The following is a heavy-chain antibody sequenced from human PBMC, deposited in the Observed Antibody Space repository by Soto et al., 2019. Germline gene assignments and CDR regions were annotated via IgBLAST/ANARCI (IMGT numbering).Heavy chain of an antibody. Sequence: ASVKVSCKASGGTFSSYSISWVRQAPGQGLEWMGWINPNSGGTNYAQKFQGWVTMTRDTSISTAYMELSRLRSDDTAVYYCARGFGLYCSGGSCYSADFDYWGQGTLVTVSS. CDR1: GGTFSSYS. J-gene: IGHJ4*02. CDR2: INPNSGGT. V-gene: IGHV1-2*04. CDR3: ARGFGLYCSGGSCYSADFDY. D-gene: IGHD2-15*01.